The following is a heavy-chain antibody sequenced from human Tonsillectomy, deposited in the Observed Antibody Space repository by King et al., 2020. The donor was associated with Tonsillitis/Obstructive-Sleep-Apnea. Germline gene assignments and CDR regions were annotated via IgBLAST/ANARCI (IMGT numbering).Heavy chain of an antibody. CDR3: ARVAYYYDSSGPFDY. Sequence: QLVQSGAEVKKPGASVKVSCKASGYTFTGYYMHWVRQAPGQGLEWMGWINPNSGGTNYAQKFQGRVTMTRDTSISTAYMELSRLRSDDTAVYYCARVAYYYDSSGPFDYWGQGSLVTVSS. V-gene: IGHV1-2*02. CDR1: GYTFTGYY. CDR2: INPNSGGT. D-gene: IGHD3-22*01. J-gene: IGHJ4*02.